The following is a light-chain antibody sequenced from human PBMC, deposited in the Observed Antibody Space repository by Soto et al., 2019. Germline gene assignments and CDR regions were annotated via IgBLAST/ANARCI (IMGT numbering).Light chain of an antibody. Sequence: EIVMTQSPATLSVSPGERATLSCRASQSVSSNLAWYQQKPGQAPRLLIYGASTRATGIPARFSGSVSGTEFTLTISSLQSEDFAVYYCQQDNNWPPMFGQGTKVEIK. J-gene: IGKJ1*01. CDR2: GAS. CDR3: QQDNNWPPM. V-gene: IGKV3-15*01. CDR1: QSVSSN.